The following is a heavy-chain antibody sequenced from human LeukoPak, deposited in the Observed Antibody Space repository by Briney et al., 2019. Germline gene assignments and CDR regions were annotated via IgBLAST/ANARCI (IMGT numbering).Heavy chain of an antibody. J-gene: IGHJ4*02. V-gene: IGHV3-23*01. D-gene: IGHD5-12*01. CDR3: APLAATTDY. CDR2: ISASGGGT. CDR1: GFTVSSNY. Sequence: GGSLILSCAASGFTVSSNYMSWVRQAPGKGLEWVSSISASGGGTYYADSVKGRFTISRDTSKNTLYLQMNSLRAEDTAVYYCAPLAATTDYWGQGTLVTVSS.